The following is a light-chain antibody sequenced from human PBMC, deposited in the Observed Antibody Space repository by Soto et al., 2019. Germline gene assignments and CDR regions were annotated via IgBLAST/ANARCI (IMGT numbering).Light chain of an antibody. J-gene: IGLJ3*02. V-gene: IGLV1-44*01. CDR1: SSNIGSNT. Sequence: QSVLTQPPSASGTPGQRVTISCSGSSSNIGSNTVNWYQQLPGTAPKLLIYSNNQRPSGVPDRFSGSKSGTSASLAITGLQAEDEADYYCHCYDSSLSGSVFGGGTKLTVL. CDR2: SNN. CDR3: HCYDSSLSGSV.